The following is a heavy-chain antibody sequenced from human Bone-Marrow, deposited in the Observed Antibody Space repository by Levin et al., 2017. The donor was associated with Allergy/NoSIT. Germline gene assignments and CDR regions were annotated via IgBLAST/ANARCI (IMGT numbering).Heavy chain of an antibody. D-gene: IGHD3-16*02. Sequence: GESLKISCAASGFTFSHYPMHWVRQAPGKGLDWVAVISYDGSHENYAASVKGRFTISRDQSTNMVFLQMNSLREDDTAVYYCARDGSLDYWGQGTLVTVSS. CDR1: GFTFSHYP. V-gene: IGHV3-30*04. CDR3: ARDGSLDY. J-gene: IGHJ4*02. CDR2: ISYDGSHE.